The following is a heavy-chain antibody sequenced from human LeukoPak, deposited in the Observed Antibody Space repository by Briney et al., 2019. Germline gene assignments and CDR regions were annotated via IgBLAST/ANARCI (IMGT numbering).Heavy chain of an antibody. J-gene: IGHJ4*02. Sequence: GALRLSCAASGFTLSSYAMSWVRQAPGKGLEWVSAISDTGNTYHADSVKGRFTISRDSSKNTLFLQMNRLRPEDAAVYYCAKAPVTTCRGAFCYPFDYWGLGTLVTVSS. V-gene: IGHV3-23*01. D-gene: IGHD2-15*01. CDR3: AKAPVTTCRGAFCYPFDY. CDR2: ISDTGNT. CDR1: GFTLSSYA.